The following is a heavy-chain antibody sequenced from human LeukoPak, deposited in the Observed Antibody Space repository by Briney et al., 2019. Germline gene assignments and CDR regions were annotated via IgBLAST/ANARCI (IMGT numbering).Heavy chain of an antibody. CDR1: GFNFRGDN. CDR2: MSTSSTYI. Sequence: PGGSLRLSCAASGFNFRGDNMNWVRQAPGKGLEWVSSMSTSSTYIYYADSIKGRFTISRDDARSLLYLQMDSLRAEDTAVYYCVRDLAFGFCNTTTCRYPFDSWGQGTLVTVSS. CDR3: VRDLAFGFCNTTTCRYPFDS. V-gene: IGHV3-21*06. J-gene: IGHJ4*02. D-gene: IGHD3-3*02.